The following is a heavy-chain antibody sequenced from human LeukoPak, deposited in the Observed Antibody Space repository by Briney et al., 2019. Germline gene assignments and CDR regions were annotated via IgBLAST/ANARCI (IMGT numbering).Heavy chain of an antibody. CDR2: INSDGSST. CDR1: GFTFSSYW. Sequence: PGGSLRLSCAASGFTFSSYWMHWVRQAPGKGLVWVSRINSDGSSTSYADSVKGRFTISRDNAKNSPYLQMNSLRAEGTAVYYCASRMVRGVLPYYFDYWGQGTLVTVSS. V-gene: IGHV3-74*01. D-gene: IGHD3-10*01. CDR3: ASRMVRGVLPYYFDY. J-gene: IGHJ4*02.